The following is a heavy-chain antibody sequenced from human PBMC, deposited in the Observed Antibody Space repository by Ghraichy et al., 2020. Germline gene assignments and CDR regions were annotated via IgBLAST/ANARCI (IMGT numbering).Heavy chain of an antibody. Sequence: LRLSCTVSGGSISSSSYYWGWIRQPPGKGLEWIGSIYYSGSTYYNPSLKSRVTISVDTSKNQFSLKLSSVTAADTAVYYCARFSGWYADDAFDIWGQGTMVTVSS. CDR1: GGSISSSSYY. J-gene: IGHJ3*02. CDR2: IYYSGST. D-gene: IGHD6-19*01. CDR3: ARFSGWYADDAFDI. V-gene: IGHV4-39*01.